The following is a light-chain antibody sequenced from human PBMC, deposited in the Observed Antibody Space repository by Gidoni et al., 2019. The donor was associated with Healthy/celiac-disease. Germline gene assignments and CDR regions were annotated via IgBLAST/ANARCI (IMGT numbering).Light chain of an antibody. J-gene: IGKJ4*01. CDR3: QQYGSSPPVT. V-gene: IGKV3-20*01. CDR2: GAS. Sequence: EFVLTQSPGTLSLSPGERATLSCRASQSVSSSYLAWYQQKPGQAPRLLIYGASSRATGIPDRFSGSGSGTDFTLTISRLEPEDFAVYYCQQYGSSPPVTFGGXTKVEIK. CDR1: QSVSSSY.